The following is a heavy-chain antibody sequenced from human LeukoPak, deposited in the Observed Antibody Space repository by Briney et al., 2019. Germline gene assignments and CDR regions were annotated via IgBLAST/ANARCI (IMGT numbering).Heavy chain of an antibody. V-gene: IGHV4-39*01. J-gene: IGHJ4*02. CDR1: GGSISSSSYY. CDR2: IYYSGST. CDR3: ARHSGGFGESIFDY. Sequence: SETLSLTCTVSGGSISSSSYYWGWIRQPPGKRLEWIVSIYYSGSTYYNPSLKSRVTISVDTSKNQFSLKLSSVTAADTAAYYCARHSGGFGESIFDYWGQGTLVTVSS. D-gene: IGHD3-10*01.